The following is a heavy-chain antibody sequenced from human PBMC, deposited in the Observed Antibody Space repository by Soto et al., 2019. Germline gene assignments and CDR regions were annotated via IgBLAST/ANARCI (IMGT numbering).Heavy chain of an antibody. Sequence: EMQLLESGGGLVQPGGSLRLSCAASGFTFSNFAMSWVRRAPGKGLEWVSAVSGGGGSTDYADSVKGRFTISSDNSKNTLYLLMNSLGAEDTAVYYCAKSLGGSYLFPLDYWGQGTLVTVSS. CDR3: AKSLGGSYLFPLDY. CDR2: VSGGGGST. V-gene: IGHV3-23*01. CDR1: GFTFSNFA. D-gene: IGHD1-26*01. J-gene: IGHJ4*02.